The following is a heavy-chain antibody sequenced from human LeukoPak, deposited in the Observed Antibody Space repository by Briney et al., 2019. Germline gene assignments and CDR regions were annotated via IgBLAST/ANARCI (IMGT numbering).Heavy chain of an antibody. CDR3: AKATITGYYYYGMDV. V-gene: IGHV3-23*01. J-gene: IGHJ6*02. CDR1: GFTFSSYA. D-gene: IGHD1-14*01. CDR2: ISGSAGSR. Sequence: GGSLRLSCAASGFTFSSYALSWVRQAPGKGLEWVSVISGSAGSRYYADSVKGRFTISRDNSKNTLYLQMNSLRTEDTAICYCAKATITGYYYYGMDVWGQGTTVTVSS.